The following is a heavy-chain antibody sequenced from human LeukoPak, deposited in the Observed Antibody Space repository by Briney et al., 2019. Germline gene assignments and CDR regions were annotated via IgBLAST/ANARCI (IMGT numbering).Heavy chain of an antibody. J-gene: IGHJ4*02. CDR1: GFTFSSYA. Sequence: GGSLRLSCAASGFTFSSYAMSWVRQAPGKGLEWVSTIINSGGSTYYADSVKGRISISRDNSKNTLYLQMNSLRAEHTAVYYRAKGRRIVGAPSAQLPYYFDYWGQGTLVTVSS. D-gene: IGHD1-26*01. V-gene: IGHV3-23*01. CDR3: AKGRRIVGAPSAQLPYYFDY. CDR2: IINSGGST.